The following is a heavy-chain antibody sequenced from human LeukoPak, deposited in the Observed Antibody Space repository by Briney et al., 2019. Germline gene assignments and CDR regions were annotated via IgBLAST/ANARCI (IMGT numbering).Heavy chain of an antibody. D-gene: IGHD6-6*01. CDR2: ISDYNGNT. CDR1: GYSFTSYG. V-gene: IGHV1-18*01. Sequence: ASVKVSCKASGYSFTSYGISWVRQAPGQGLEWMGWISDYNGNTKYAQKLQGRVTMTTDTSTSTADMGLRSLRSGDTAVYYCARDSGIAARPGAFDIWGQGTMVTVSS. J-gene: IGHJ3*02. CDR3: ARDSGIAARPGAFDI.